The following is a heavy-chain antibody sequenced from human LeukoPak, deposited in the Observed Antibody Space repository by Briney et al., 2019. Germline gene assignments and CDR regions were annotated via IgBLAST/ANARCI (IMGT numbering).Heavy chain of an antibody. D-gene: IGHD1-26*01. CDR2: IYYSGST. CDR3: ARTIVGATEPYYYYGMDV. J-gene: IGHJ6*02. CDR1: GGSISSYY. Sequence: SETLSLTCTVSGGSISSYYWSWTRQPPGKGLEWIGYIYYSGSTNYNPSLKSRVTISVDTSKNQFSLKLSSVTAADTAVYYCARTIVGATEPYYYYGMDVWGQGTTVTVSS. V-gene: IGHV4-59*01.